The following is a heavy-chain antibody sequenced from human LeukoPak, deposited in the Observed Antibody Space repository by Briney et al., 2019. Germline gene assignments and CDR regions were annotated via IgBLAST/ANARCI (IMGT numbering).Heavy chain of an antibody. CDR3: AKDPMVRGVGPFDY. CDR2: ISGSGGST. Sequence: GGSLRLSCAASGFTFSSYAMSWVRQAPGKGLKWVSAISGSGGSTYYADSVKGRFTISRDNSKNTLYLQMNSLRAEDTAVYYCAKDPMVRGVGPFDYWGQGTLVTVSS. CDR1: GFTFSSYA. J-gene: IGHJ4*02. D-gene: IGHD3-10*01. V-gene: IGHV3-23*01.